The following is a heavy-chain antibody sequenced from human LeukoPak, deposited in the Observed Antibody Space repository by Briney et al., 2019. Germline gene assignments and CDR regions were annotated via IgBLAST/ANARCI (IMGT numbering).Heavy chain of an antibody. CDR3: AKANGRGYSYGYAIDY. Sequence: GGSLRLSCAASGFTFSSYAMSWVRQAPGKGLEWVSAISGSGGITYYADSVKGRFTISRDNSKSTLYLQMNSLRAEDTAVYYCAKANGRGYSYGYAIDYWSQGTLVTVSS. CDR2: ISGSGGIT. CDR1: GFTFSSYA. J-gene: IGHJ4*02. D-gene: IGHD5-18*01. V-gene: IGHV3-23*01.